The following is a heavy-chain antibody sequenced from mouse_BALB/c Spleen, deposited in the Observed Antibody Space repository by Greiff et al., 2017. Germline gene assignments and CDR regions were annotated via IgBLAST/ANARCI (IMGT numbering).Heavy chain of an antibody. CDR1: GFNIKDTY. J-gene: IGHJ4*01. D-gene: IGHD1-1*01. CDR2: IDPANGNT. Sequence: VQLQQSGAELVKPGASVKLSCTASGFNIKDTYMHWVKLRPEQGLEWIGRIDPANGNTKYDPKFQGKATITADTSSNTAYLQLSSLTSEDTAVYYCARGVLRFYAMDYWGQGTSVTVSS. CDR3: ARGVLRFYAMDY. V-gene: IGHV14-3*02.